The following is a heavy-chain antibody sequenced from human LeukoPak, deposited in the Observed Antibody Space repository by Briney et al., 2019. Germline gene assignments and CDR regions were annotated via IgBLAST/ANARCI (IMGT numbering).Heavy chain of an antibody. J-gene: IGHJ6*02. Sequence: PGGSLRLSCAASGFTFSSYWMSWVRQAPGKGLEWMANIKQDGSEKYYVDSVKGRFTISRDNAKNSLYLQMNSLRAEDTAVYYCARVPVRLYYYYGMDVWGQGTTVTVSS. CDR2: IKQDGSEK. CDR1: GFTFSSYW. D-gene: IGHD3-22*01. V-gene: IGHV3-7*01. CDR3: ARVPVRLYYYYGMDV.